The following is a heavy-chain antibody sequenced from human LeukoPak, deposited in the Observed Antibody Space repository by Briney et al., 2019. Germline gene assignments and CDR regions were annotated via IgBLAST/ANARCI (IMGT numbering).Heavy chain of an antibody. Sequence: SGGSLRLSCAASGFTLSSYGMHWVRQAPGKGLEWVAVISYDGSNKYYADSVKGRFTISRDNSKNTLYLQMNSLRAEDTAVYYCTTVKDKWELLAYWGQGTLVTVSS. V-gene: IGHV3-30*03. CDR1: GFTLSSYG. J-gene: IGHJ4*02. CDR3: TTVKDKWELLAY. CDR2: ISYDGSNK. D-gene: IGHD1-26*01.